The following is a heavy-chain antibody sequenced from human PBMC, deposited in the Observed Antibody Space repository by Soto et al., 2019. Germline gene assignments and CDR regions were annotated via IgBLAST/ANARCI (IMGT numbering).Heavy chain of an antibody. CDR1: GFTFSSYG. Sequence: ESWGGVVQPGRSLRLSCAASGFTFSSYGMHWVRQAPGKGLEWVAIISYDGSLKYYADSVKGRFTISRDNSKSALYLQMNSLRPDDTAVYYCAKDFKVSGSYYGSLNYYYGMDVWGQGTTVTVSS. V-gene: IGHV3-30*18. CDR2: ISYDGSLK. D-gene: IGHD3-10*01. J-gene: IGHJ6*02. CDR3: AKDFKVSGSYYGSLNYYYGMDV.